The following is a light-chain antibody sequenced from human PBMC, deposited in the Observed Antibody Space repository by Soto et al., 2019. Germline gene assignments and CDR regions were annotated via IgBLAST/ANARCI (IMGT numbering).Light chain of an antibody. Sequence: DIQITQSPASLSSSLGDIVTITCRASQSISSYLNWYQQKPGKAPKLLIYAASSLQSGVPSRFSGSGSGTDFTLTISSLQPEDFATYYCQQSYSTPPTFGQGTKVDI. CDR1: QSISSY. J-gene: IGKJ1*01. V-gene: IGKV1-39*01. CDR3: QQSYSTPPT. CDR2: AAS.